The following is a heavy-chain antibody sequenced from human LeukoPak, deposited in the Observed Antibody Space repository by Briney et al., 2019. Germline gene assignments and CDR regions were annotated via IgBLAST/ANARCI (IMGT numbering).Heavy chain of an antibody. CDR3: ARDSGFQSPGYWYFDL. CDR2: IYTSGST. D-gene: IGHD3-10*01. J-gene: IGHJ2*01. V-gene: IGHV4-4*07. Sequence: SETLSLTCAVYGGSFSGYYWSWIRQPAGKGLEWIGRIYTSGSTNYNPSLKSRVTMSVDTSKNQFSLKLSSVTAADTAVYYCARDSGFQSPGYWYFDLWGRGTLVTVSS. CDR1: GGSFSGYY.